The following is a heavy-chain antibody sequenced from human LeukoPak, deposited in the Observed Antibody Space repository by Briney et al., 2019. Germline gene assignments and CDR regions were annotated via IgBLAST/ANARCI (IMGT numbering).Heavy chain of an antibody. Sequence: GGSLRLSCAASGFTFSSYAMSWVRQAPGKGLEWVSAISGSGGSTYYADSVKGRFTISRDNSKNTLYLQMNSLRAEDTAVYYRAKDSRYYDSSGLADYWGQGTLVTVSS. J-gene: IGHJ4*02. CDR3: AKDSRYYDSSGLADY. CDR2: ISGSGGST. CDR1: GFTFSSYA. V-gene: IGHV3-23*01. D-gene: IGHD3-22*01.